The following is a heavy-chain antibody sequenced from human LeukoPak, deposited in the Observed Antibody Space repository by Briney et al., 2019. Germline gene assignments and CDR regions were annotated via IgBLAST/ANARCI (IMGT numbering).Heavy chain of an antibody. CDR2: MNPNSGNT. CDR3: ARGLPNYYYYMDV. CDR1: GYTFTDYY. J-gene: IGHJ6*03. Sequence: ASVKVSCKASGYTFTDYYMHWVRQATGQGLEWMGWMNPNSGNTGYAQKFQGRVTITRNTSISTAYMELSSLRSEDTAVYYCARGLPNYYYYMDVWGKGTTVTVSS. D-gene: IGHD2-21*02. V-gene: IGHV1-8*03.